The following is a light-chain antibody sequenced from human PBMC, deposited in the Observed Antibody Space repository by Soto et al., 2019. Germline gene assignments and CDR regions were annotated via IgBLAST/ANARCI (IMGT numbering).Light chain of an antibody. CDR2: DVN. CDR1: SSDVGSYDY. CDR3: CAYSTSGTHV. J-gene: IGLJ1*01. V-gene: IGLV2-14*03. Sequence: QSALTQPASVSGSPGQSITFSCTGTSSDVGSYDYLSWHQQHPGKAPKLIIYDVNNRPSGVPSRFSGSKSGNTASLIISGLQTEDEADYYCCAYSTSGTHVFGTGTKLTVL.